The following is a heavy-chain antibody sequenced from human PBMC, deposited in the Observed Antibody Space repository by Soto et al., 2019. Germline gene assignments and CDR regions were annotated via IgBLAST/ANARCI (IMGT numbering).Heavy chain of an antibody. Sequence: SETLSLTCTVSGGSISGYYWNWIRQSPGKGLEWIGFIYYSGTTNYNPSLKSRVTMSVDTSKNQFSLNLSSVTAADTAVYYCARAFTRYDTGPAFDIWGQGTMVTVSS. D-gene: IGHD3-9*01. V-gene: IGHV4-59*01. CDR3: ARAFTRYDTGPAFDI. CDR1: GGSISGYY. CDR2: IYYSGTT. J-gene: IGHJ3*02.